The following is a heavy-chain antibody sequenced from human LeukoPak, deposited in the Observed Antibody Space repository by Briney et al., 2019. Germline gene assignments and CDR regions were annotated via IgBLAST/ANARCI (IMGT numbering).Heavy chain of an antibody. CDR2: IIPIFGTA. CDR3: ARGLWFGELSTPFDY. D-gene: IGHD3-10*01. J-gene: IGHJ4*02. V-gene: IGHV1-69*13. Sequence: ASVKVSCKASGGTFSSYAISWVRQAPGQGLEWMGGIIPIFGTANYAQKFQGRVTITADESTSTAYMELSSLRSEDTAVYYCARGLWFGELSTPFDYWGQGTLVTVSS. CDR1: GGTFSSYA.